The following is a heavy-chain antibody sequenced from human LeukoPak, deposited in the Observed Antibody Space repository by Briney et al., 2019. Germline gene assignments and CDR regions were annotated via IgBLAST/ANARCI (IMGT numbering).Heavy chain of an antibody. J-gene: IGHJ3*02. Sequence: GGSLRLSCAASGFTFSNAWMSWVRQAPGKGLEWVGRIKSKTDGGTTDYAAPVKGRFTISRDDSKNTLYLQMNSLKTEDTAVYYCTTVGPSYYYDSSGYYYLESAFDIWGQGTMVTVSS. CDR2: IKSKTDGGTT. D-gene: IGHD3-22*01. V-gene: IGHV3-15*01. CDR3: TTVGPSYYYDSSGYYYLESAFDI. CDR1: GFTFSNAW.